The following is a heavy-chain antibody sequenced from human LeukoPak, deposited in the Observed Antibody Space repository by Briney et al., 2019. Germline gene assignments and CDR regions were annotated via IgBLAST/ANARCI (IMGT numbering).Heavy chain of an antibody. CDR1: GFAFSSDA. J-gene: IGHJ4*02. CDR3: AKGRLTSSTFDY. D-gene: IGHD2-2*01. V-gene: IGHV3-23*01. Sequence: GGSLRLSCEASGFAFSSDAMSWVRQAPGKGLEWVSLIRGDSSLTEYADSVEGRFTISRDNSKNTLYLQMNSLRAEDTAVYYCAKGRLTSSTFDYWGQGTLVTVSS. CDR2: IRGDSSLT.